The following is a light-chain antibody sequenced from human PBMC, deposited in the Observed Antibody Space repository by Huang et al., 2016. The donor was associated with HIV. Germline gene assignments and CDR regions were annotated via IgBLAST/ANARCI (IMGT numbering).Light chain of an antibody. Sequence: DIQMTQSPSTLSAAIGDRVTITCRASQILSSWLAWYQQKPGKAPKLLIYKASSLESGVPSRFSGSGSGTEFTLTISNLQPDDFATYYCQQYNTYPLTFGGGTKVEIK. CDR1: QILSSW. CDR2: KAS. V-gene: IGKV1-5*03. CDR3: QQYNTYPLT. J-gene: IGKJ4*01.